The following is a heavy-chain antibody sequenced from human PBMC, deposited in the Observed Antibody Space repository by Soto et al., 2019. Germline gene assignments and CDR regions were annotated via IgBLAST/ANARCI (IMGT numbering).Heavy chain of an antibody. Sequence: QVQVVQSGAEVKKTGASVKVSCKASGYTFTSYYMHWVRQAPGQGLEWMGIINPSGGSTSYAQKFQGRVTMTRDTSTSTVYMELSSLRSEDTAVYYCARDPVRGENIRTFDYWGPGTLVTVSS. CDR1: GYTFTSYY. CDR2: INPSGGST. V-gene: IGHV1-46*03. D-gene: IGHD3-10*01. J-gene: IGHJ4*02. CDR3: ARDPVRGENIRTFDY.